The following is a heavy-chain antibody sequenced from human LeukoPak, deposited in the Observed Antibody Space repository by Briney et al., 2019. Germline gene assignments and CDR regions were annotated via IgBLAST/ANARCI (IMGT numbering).Heavy chain of an antibody. J-gene: IGHJ3*02. CDR3: ARHSRRGNSYASSCKYSFDM. CDR1: GGSISSDY. V-gene: IGHV4-59*01. D-gene: IGHD3-22*01. CDR2: IYYSGST. Sequence: PSETLSLTCTVSGGSISSDYWSWIRQPPGKGLEWIGYIYYSGSTNYNPSLKRRVTISVDTSKNQFSLKLSSVTAADTAVYYCARHSRRGNSYASSCKYSFDMWGKGTRVTVFS.